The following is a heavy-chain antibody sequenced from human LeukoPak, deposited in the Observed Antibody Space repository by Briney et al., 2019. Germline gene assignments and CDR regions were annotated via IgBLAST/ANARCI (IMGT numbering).Heavy chain of an antibody. Sequence: ASVKVSCKTSGYTFTGYYMHWVRQAPGQGLEWMGWINPNSGGTNYAQKFQGRVTMTRDTSISTAYMELSRLRSDDTAVYYCAGRHDYGDYGLDYWGQGTLVTVSS. CDR1: GYTFTGYY. D-gene: IGHD4-17*01. V-gene: IGHV1-2*02. J-gene: IGHJ4*02. CDR2: INPNSGGT. CDR3: AGRHDYGDYGLDY.